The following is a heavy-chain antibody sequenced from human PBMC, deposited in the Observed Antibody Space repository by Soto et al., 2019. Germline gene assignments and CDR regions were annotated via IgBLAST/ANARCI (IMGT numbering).Heavy chain of an antibody. CDR2: ISSSGNS. CDR1: GGTIRGGGGY. J-gene: IGHJ4*02. V-gene: IGHV4-31*03. CDR3: EGRLPSFNTFLDS. Sequence: TGRVSGGTIRGGGGYWNWISQPPGKGLEWIGYISSSGNSYYSRSLKSRVFMSVDTSKNLFSLKLSSVTAADTAIYHCEGRLPSFNTFLDSWGQGTQVT. D-gene: IGHD4-17*01.